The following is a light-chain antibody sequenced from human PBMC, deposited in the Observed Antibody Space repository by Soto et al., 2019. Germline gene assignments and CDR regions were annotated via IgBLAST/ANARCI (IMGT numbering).Light chain of an antibody. CDR1: SSDVGGYNY. CDR3: SSYKSRSTFV. Sequence: QSALTQPASVSGSPGQSITISCTGTSSDVGGYNYVSWYQQHPGKAPKLMIYEVSNRPSGVSNRFSGSKSDNTASLTISGLQAEDEADYYCSSYKSRSTFVFGTGTKVTVL. J-gene: IGLJ1*01. V-gene: IGLV2-14*01. CDR2: EVS.